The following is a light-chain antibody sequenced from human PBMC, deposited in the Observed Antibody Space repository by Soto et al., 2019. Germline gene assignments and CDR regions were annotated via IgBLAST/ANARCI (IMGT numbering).Light chain of an antibody. Sequence: AIQMTQSPSSLSASVGDRVTITCRASQDIRNDLGWYQQKPWKAPKLLIYDGSKLQSGVPSRFSGSVSGTDFTLTISSLQPEDFATYYCLQDYNFPRTFGQGTKVEVK. CDR1: QDIRND. J-gene: IGKJ1*01. V-gene: IGKV1-6*01. CDR3: LQDYNFPRT. CDR2: DGS.